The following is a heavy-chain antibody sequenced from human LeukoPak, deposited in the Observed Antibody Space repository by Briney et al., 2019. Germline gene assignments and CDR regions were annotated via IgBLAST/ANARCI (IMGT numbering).Heavy chain of an antibody. CDR2: IYYSGST. J-gene: IGHJ4*02. CDR1: GGSFSSGSYY. V-gene: IGHV4-61*01. CDR3: ARAPGAPEFDY. Sequence: SETLSLTCTVSGGSFSSGSYYWSWIRQPPGKGLEWIGYIYYSGSTNYNPSLKSRVTISVDTSKNQFSLKLSSVTAADTAVYYCARAPGAPEFDYWGQGTLVTVSS.